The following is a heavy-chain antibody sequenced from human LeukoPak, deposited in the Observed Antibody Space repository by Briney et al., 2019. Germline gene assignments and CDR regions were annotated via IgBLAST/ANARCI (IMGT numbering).Heavy chain of an antibody. J-gene: IGHJ5*02. V-gene: IGHV4-61*02. CDR2: IYRSGCT. Sequence: ASETLSFTCTGSGVTISSGSYYRNWIGQPAGKGLEWIGRIYRSGCTNYHPSLKGRFAVSVDASKNQFALKLSSVAAADTAVYYCAREGLNMVRGVIPKEAWGWFDPWGQGTLVTVSS. CDR3: AREGLNMVRGVIPKEAWGWFDP. D-gene: IGHD3-10*01. CDR1: GVTISSGSYY.